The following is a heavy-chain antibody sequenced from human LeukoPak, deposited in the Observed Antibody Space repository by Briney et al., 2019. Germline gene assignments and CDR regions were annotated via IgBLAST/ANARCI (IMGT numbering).Heavy chain of an antibody. Sequence: PSETLSLTCSVSSGSVNSHLYFWAWVRQPPGKGLQWIGSVYYAGSTYYNPSLESRVIISVDTSRDEFSLKLNSVTAADTSVYFCVRMVRGVILGPNYYPYHMDVWGKGTTVTVSS. CDR3: VRMVRGVILGPNYYPYHMDV. CDR2: VYYAGST. D-gene: IGHD3-10*01. CDR1: SGSVNSHLYF. V-gene: IGHV4-39*01. J-gene: IGHJ6*03.